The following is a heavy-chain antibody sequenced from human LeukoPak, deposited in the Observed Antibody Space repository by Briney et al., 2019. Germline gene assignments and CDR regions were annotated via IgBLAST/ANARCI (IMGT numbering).Heavy chain of an antibody. CDR1: GGTFSINA. V-gene: IGHV1-69*05. CDR2: IIPMSETP. CDR3: ARDKNSGECVSNSCYGVWPLDI. J-gene: IGHJ3*02. Sequence: SVKVSCKASGGTFSINAITWVRQAPGQGLEWMGGIIPMSETPKYTQKFQGRVAIATDESTNTAYMELSSLRSEDTAVYYCARDKNSGECVSNSCYGVWPLDIWGQGTMVTVSS. D-gene: IGHD2-2*01.